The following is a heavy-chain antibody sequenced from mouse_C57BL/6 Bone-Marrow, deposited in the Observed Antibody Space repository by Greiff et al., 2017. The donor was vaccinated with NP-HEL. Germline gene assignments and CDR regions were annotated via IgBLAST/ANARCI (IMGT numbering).Heavy chain of an antibody. Sequence: VKLVESGAELVRPGTSVKMSCKASGYTFTNYWIGWAKQRPGHGLEWIGDIYPGGGYTNYNEKFKGKATLTADKSSSTAYMQFSSLTSEDSAIYYCARSRPFITTVVGRGYYFDYWGQGTTLTVSS. CDR3: ARSRPFITTVVGRGYYFDY. D-gene: IGHD1-1*01. CDR1: GYTFTNYW. J-gene: IGHJ2*01. V-gene: IGHV1-63*01. CDR2: IYPGGGYT.